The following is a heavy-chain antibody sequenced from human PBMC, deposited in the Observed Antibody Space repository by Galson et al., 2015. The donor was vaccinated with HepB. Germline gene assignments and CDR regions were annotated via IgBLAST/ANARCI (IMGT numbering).Heavy chain of an antibody. CDR1: GFIFSGSA. J-gene: IGHJ4*02. Sequence: SLRLSCAASGFIFSGSAMHWVRQASGKGLEWVGRIRSKANTYATSYSASVKGKFTISRDDSKNTAYLQMNSLKTEDTAVYYCTASRDDHTFDYWGQGTLVTVSS. D-gene: IGHD5-24*01. CDR3: TASRDDHTFDY. CDR2: IRSKANTYAT. V-gene: IGHV3-73*01.